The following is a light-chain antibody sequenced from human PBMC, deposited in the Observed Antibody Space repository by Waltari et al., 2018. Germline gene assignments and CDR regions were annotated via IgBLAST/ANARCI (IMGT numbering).Light chain of an antibody. V-gene: IGLV2-14*01. CDR1: SSDVGGFNY. J-gene: IGLJ2*01. CDR2: EVS. CDR3: ISFTNTKTLV. Sequence: QSALTQPASVSGSPGQSITISCTGTSSDVGGFNYVSWYQQHPGKAPKLIIYEVSNRPSGISPRSSGSKSGNPASLTISGLQAEDEADYYCISFTNTKTLVFGGGTKLTVL.